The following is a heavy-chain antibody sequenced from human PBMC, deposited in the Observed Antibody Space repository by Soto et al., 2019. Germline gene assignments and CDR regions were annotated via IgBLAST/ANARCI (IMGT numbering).Heavy chain of an antibody. D-gene: IGHD2-2*01. J-gene: IGHJ6*02. CDR3: ATFLATVPAANYYYYAMDV. CDR1: AVTFRDFA. Sequence: GGSLRLSCAASAVTFRDFAIHWVRQAPGKGLEWVALTWFEGDNKYYADSVKGRFTISRDNSKNTVYLQMNSLSAEDTAVYYCATFLATVPAANYYYYAMDVWGQGTTVTVSS. CDR2: TWFEGDNK. V-gene: IGHV3-33*01.